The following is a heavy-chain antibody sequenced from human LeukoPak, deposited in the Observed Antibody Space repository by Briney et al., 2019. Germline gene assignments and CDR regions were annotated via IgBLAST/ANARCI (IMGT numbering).Heavy chain of an antibody. CDR1: GYTFTIYW. Sequence: GESLKISCKGSGYTFTIYWIAWVRQMPGKGLEWMGIVYPDNSKTIYSPSFQGQVTISADKSINTAYLQWSSLKASDTAIYYCARLSGGSALRNDASHIWGQGTMVTVSS. CDR3: ARLSGGSALRNDASHI. CDR2: VYPDNSKT. D-gene: IGHD1-26*01. V-gene: IGHV5-51*01. J-gene: IGHJ3*02.